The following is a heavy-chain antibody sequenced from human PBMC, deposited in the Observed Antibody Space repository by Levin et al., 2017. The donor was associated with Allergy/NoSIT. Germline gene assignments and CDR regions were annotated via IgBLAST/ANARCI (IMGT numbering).Heavy chain of an antibody. D-gene: IGHD6-13*01. J-gene: IGHJ4*02. CDR2: ISGSGGST. Sequence: GGSLRLSCAASGFTFSSYAMSWVRQAPGKGLEWVSAISGSGGSTYYADSVKGRFTISRDNSKNTLYLQMNSLRAEDTAVYYCAKLAMIEGSSWYGQFDYWGQGTLVTVSS. V-gene: IGHV3-23*01. CDR1: GFTFSSYA. CDR3: AKLAMIEGSSWYGQFDY.